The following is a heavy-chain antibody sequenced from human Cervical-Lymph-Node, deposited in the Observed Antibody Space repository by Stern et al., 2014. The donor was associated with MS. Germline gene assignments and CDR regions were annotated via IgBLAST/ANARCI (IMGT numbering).Heavy chain of an antibody. J-gene: IGHJ3*02. V-gene: IGHV2-5*02. CDR2: IYWDDDK. CDR3: VHRLVGTAAGKHAFDI. Sequence: ESGPTLVKPTQTLTLTCTFSGFSLSMSGVGVGWIRQPPGKALEWLAIIYWDDDKRYSPSLKSRLTITKDTSKNQVVLTMTNMDPVDTATYYCVHRLVGTAAGKHAFDIWGQGTMVTVSS. D-gene: IGHD6-13*01. CDR1: GFSLSMSGVG.